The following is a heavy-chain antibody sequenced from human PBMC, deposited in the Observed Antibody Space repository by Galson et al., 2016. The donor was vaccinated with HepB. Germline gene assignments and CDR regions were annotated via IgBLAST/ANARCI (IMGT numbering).Heavy chain of an antibody. CDR3: ARGRSRLDQ. J-gene: IGHJ4*02. V-gene: IGHV4-61*01. CDR2: IYYTGSS. CDR1: GDSVSGTNYY. Sequence: ETLSLTCSVSGDSVSGTNYYWTWIRQPPGKGLEWIGYIYYTGSSNFSPSLKSRITMSVDTSKNQFSLRLSSVTAADTAVYFCARGRSRLDQWGQGTLVTVCS.